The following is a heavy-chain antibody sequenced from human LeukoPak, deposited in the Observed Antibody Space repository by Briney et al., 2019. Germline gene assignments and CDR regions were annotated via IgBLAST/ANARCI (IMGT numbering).Heavy chain of an antibody. CDR2: INPNSGGT. Sequence: ASVKVSCKASGYTFTGYYMHWVRQAPGQGLEWMGWINPNSGGTNYAQKFQGRVTMTRDTSISTAYMELSRLRSDDTAAYYCARGRIAARGYYYYYMDVWGKGTTVTVSS. V-gene: IGHV1-2*02. D-gene: IGHD6-6*01. CDR3: ARGRIAARGYYYYYMDV. CDR1: GYTFTGYY. J-gene: IGHJ6*03.